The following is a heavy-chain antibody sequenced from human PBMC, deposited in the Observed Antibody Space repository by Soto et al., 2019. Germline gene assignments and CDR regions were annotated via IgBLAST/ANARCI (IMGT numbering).Heavy chain of an antibody. Sequence: QVQLVESGGGVVQPGTSLRLSCAASGFSFSHYGMHWVRQAPGKGLEWVAVIWYDGMNKQYADSVKGRFTISRDNSKNTRFLQMNSLRAEDTARYYCARDSGLGTSGWYPTVYPHCGMDVWGHGTTVTVSS. CDR2: IWYDGMNK. CDR3: ARDSGLGTSGWYPTVYPHCGMDV. V-gene: IGHV3-33*01. D-gene: IGHD6-19*01. CDR1: GFSFSHYG. J-gene: IGHJ6*02.